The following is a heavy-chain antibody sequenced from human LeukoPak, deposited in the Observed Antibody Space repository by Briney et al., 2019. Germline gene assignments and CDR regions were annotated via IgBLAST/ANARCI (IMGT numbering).Heavy chain of an antibody. J-gene: IGHJ5*02. V-gene: IGHV1-2*02. CDR3: AREYYGRALDP. CDR1: GYTFTGYY. CDR2: INPNSGGT. D-gene: IGHD2-21*01. Sequence: ASVKVSFKASGYTFTGYYMHWVRQAPGQGLEWMGWINPNSGGTNFAQKFQGRVTMTRDTSISTAYMELSRLRSDDTAVYYCAREYYGRALDPWGQGTLVTVSS.